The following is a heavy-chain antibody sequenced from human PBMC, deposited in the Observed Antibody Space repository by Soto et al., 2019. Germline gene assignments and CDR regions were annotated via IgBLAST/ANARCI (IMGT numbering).Heavy chain of an antibody. Sequence: QVQLVESGGGVVQPGRSPRLSCAASGFTFSSYAMHWVRQAPGKGLEWVAVISYDGSNKYYADSVKGRFTISRDNSKNTLYLQMNSLRAEDTAVYYCARDGGSWPTYFDYWGQGTLVTVSS. V-gene: IGHV3-30-3*01. CDR2: ISYDGSNK. CDR3: ARDGGSWPTYFDY. CDR1: GFTFSSYA. J-gene: IGHJ4*02. D-gene: IGHD6-13*01.